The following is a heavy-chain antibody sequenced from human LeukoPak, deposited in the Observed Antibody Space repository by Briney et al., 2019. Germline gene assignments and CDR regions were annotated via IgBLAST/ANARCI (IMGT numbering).Heavy chain of an antibody. D-gene: IGHD6-19*01. CDR2: IYYSGST. CDR1: GGSISSSSYY. J-gene: IGHJ4*02. Sequence: PSETLSLTCTVSGGSISSSSYYWGWIRQPPGKGLEWIGSIYYSGSTYYNPSLKSRVTISVDTSKNQFSLKLSSVTAADTAVYYCARRYSSGWYVYWGQGTLVTVSS. V-gene: IGHV4-39*01. CDR3: ARRYSSGWYVY.